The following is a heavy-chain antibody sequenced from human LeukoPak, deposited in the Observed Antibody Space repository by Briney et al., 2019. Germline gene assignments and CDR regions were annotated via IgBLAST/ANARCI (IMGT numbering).Heavy chain of an antibody. V-gene: IGHV3-11*01. CDR1: GFTFSDYY. CDR3: ARDGWYGEDPAWAFDI. J-gene: IGHJ3*02. Sequence: GGSLRLSCAASGFTFSDYYMSWIRQAPGKGLEWVSYISSSGSTIYYADSVKGRFTISRDNAKNSLYLQMNSLRAEDTAVYYCARDGWYGEDPAWAFDIWGQGTMVTVSS. D-gene: IGHD4-17*01. CDR2: ISSSGSTI.